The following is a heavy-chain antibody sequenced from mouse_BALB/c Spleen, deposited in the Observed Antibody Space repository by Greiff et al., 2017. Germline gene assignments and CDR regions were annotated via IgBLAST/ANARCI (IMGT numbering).Heavy chain of an antibody. V-gene: IGHV5-6-3*01. CDR2: INSNGGST. J-gene: IGHJ3*01. D-gene: IGHD2-14*01. CDR1: GFTFSSYG. Sequence: DVKLVESGGGLVQPGGSLKLSCAASGFTFSSYGMSWVRQTPDKRLELVATINSNGGSTYYPDSVKGRFTISRDNAKNTLYLQMSSLKSEDTAMYYCARIYYRYDDAWFAYWGQGTLVTVSA. CDR3: ARIYYRYDDAWFAY.